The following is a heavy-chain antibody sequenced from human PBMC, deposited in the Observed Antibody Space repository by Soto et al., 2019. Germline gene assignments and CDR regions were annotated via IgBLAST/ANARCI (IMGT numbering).Heavy chain of an antibody. J-gene: IGHJ4*02. CDR3: SRDVVVGAKALNY. Sequence: LRLSFAASGXTFSNYWMTWVRQAPGKGLEWVANIKEDGSEKHYVDSVKGRFTISRDNAKNSLYLQMNSLRVEDTAVYFCSRDVVVGAKALNYWGQGALVTVS. D-gene: IGHD2-15*01. CDR1: GXTFSNYW. CDR2: IKEDGSEK. V-gene: IGHV3-7*01.